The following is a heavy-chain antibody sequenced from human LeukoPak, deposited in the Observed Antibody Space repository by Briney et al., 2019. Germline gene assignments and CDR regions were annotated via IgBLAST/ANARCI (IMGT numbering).Heavy chain of an antibody. V-gene: IGHV3-48*01. Sequence: GMSLRLSCVASGFSFSTYGMHWVRQAPGKGLEWVSYISSSSSTIYYADSVKGRFTISRDNAKNSLYLQMNSLRAEDTAVYYCASALAARPNYYYYGMDVWGQGTTVTVSS. D-gene: IGHD6-6*01. CDR1: GFSFSTYG. CDR2: ISSSSSTI. CDR3: ASALAARPNYYYYGMDV. J-gene: IGHJ6*02.